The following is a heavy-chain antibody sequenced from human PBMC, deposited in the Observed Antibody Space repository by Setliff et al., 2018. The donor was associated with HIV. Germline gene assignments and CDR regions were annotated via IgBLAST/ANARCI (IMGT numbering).Heavy chain of an antibody. CDR1: GGSISSYY. V-gene: IGHV4-4*07. CDR2: IYASGST. Sequence: SETLSLTCTVSGGSISSYYWSWIRRPAGKGLEWIGRIYASGSTNYNPSLKSRVTISADTSKNHFSLKLSSVTAADTAVYYCARLRYYDILAGYAFDYWGQGTLVTVSS. CDR3: ARLRYYDILAGYAFDY. D-gene: IGHD3-9*01. J-gene: IGHJ4*02.